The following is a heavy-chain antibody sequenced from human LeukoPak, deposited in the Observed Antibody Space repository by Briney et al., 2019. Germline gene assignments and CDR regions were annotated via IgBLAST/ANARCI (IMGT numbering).Heavy chain of an antibody. V-gene: IGHV3-48*02. Sequence: GGSLRLSCAASGFTFCSYSMNWVRQAPGKGLEWVSYISSSTNTIYYADSVKGRFTISRDNAKNSLFLQMNSLRDEDTAVYYCARGGYGANDDAFDIWGQGTMVTVSS. CDR2: ISSSTNTI. J-gene: IGHJ3*02. D-gene: IGHD4-23*01. CDR3: ARGGYGANDDAFDI. CDR1: GFTFCSYS.